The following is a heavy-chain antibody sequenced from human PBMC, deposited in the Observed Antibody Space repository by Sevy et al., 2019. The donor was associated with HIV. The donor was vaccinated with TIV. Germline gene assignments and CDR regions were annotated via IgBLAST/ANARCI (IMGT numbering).Heavy chain of an antibody. CDR2: ISWDGGST. V-gene: IGHV3-43*01. Sequence: GGSLRLSCAASGFTFDDYTMHWVRQAPGKGLEWVSLISWDGGSTYYADSVKGRFTISRDNSKNSLYLQMNNLRTEDTALYYCAKDYCGGDCYRDYQYYFDYWGQGTLVTVSS. D-gene: IGHD2-21*02. CDR1: GFTFDDYT. J-gene: IGHJ4*02. CDR3: AKDYCGGDCYRDYQYYFDY.